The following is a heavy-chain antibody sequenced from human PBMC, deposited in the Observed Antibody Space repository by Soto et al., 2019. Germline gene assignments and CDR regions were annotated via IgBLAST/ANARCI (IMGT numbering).Heavy chain of an antibody. D-gene: IGHD2-15*01. CDR2: INDNSGAV. CDR1: GFTFSYYS. V-gene: IGHV3-48*02. Sequence: GGSLRLPCPAYGFTFSYYSMNLVSHAPGKGLERISYINDNSGAVYYADSVRGRFTTSRENAKKSVFLQMNSLRDDDTAVYFCARDGGGESRGSTHYYYYGMDVWGQGNTVTVSS. CDR3: ARDGGGESRGSTHYYYYGMDV. J-gene: IGHJ6*02.